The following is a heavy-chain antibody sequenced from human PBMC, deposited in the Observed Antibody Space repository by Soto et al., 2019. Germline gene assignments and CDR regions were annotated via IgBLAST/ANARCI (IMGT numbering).Heavy chain of an antibody. J-gene: IGHJ6*02. CDR1: GDNFKKNV. Sequence: ASVKVSCKTSGDNFKKNVFTWVRQAPGQGLEWMGGTIPALGKTHYIEKFQGRVTITVDDATRTVYMEVRDLTSEETAIYYCASGPFRPSAMDVWGQGTTVTVSS. V-gene: IGHV1-69*10. D-gene: IGHD3-10*01. CDR2: TIPALGKT. CDR3: ASGPFRPSAMDV.